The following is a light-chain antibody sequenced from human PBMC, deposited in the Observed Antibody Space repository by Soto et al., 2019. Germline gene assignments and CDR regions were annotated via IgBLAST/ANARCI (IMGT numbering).Light chain of an antibody. CDR2: AAS. Sequence: EVVLTQSPGTVSLSPGERVTLSCRASQSVISNYLAWFQQRPGQAPRLLIYAASSRATGIPDRFSGSGSGTAFTLSISRLEPEDFAVYDWQQYGSSLTWTFGQGTKVEIK. V-gene: IGKV3-20*01. J-gene: IGKJ1*01. CDR3: QQYGSSLTWT. CDR1: QSVISNY.